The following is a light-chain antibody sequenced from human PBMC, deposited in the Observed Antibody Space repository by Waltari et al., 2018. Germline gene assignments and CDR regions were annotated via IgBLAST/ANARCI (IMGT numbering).Light chain of an antibody. CDR2: SNN. Sequence: QSVLTQPPSASGTPGQTVTISCSGSNPNIGGNTANWHQHLPGAAPKLIIYSNNQRPSGVPDRFSGSKSGTSASLAISGLQSEDEADYYCAAWDDTLNGLFGGGTKLTVL. J-gene: IGLJ2*01. V-gene: IGLV1-44*01. CDR3: AAWDDTLNGL. CDR1: NPNIGGNT.